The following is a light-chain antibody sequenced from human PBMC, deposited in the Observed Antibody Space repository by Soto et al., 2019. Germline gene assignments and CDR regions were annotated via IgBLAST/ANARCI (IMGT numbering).Light chain of an antibody. CDR3: QQYNSYSRT. CDR1: QSVSRW. CDR2: DAS. V-gene: IGKV1-5*01. J-gene: IGKJ1*01. Sequence: DSQMTQSPSTLSASLVDRVTITFRASQSVSRWLAWYKQKPGKAPKLLIYDASSLESGVPSRFSGSGSGTEFTLTISSLQPDDFATYYCQQYNSYSRTFGQGTKV.